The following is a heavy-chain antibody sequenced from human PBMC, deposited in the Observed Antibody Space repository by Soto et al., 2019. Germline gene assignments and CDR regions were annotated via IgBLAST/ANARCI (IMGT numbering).Heavy chain of an antibody. D-gene: IGHD2-15*01. Sequence: GGSLRLSCTASGFTFGDYAMSWFRQAPGKGLEWVGLIRSKAYGGTTEYAASVKGRFTISRDDSKSIAYLQMNSLKTEDTAVYYCTRELNIVVVVAATLTHAFDIWGQGTMVTVSS. CDR1: GFTFGDYA. CDR3: TRELNIVVVVAATLTHAFDI. CDR2: IRSKAYGGTT. J-gene: IGHJ3*02. V-gene: IGHV3-49*03.